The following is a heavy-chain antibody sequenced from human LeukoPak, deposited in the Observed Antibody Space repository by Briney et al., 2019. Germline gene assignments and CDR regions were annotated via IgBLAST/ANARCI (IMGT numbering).Heavy chain of an antibody. D-gene: IGHD1-1*01. CDR3: ARDRYSDYYYYMDV. J-gene: IGHJ6*03. Sequence: ASVKVSCKASGYTFTGYYMHWVRQALGQGLEWMGWINPNSGGTNYAQKFQGRVTMTRDTSISTAYMELSRLRSDDTAVYYCARDRYSDYYYYMDVWRKGTTVTVSS. V-gene: IGHV1-2*02. CDR2: INPNSGGT. CDR1: GYTFTGYY.